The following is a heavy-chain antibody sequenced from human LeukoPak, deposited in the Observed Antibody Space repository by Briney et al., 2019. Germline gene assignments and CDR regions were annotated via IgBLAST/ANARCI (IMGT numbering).Heavy chain of an antibody. CDR1: GGSISSYY. Sequence: SETLSLTCTVSGGSISSYYWSWIRQPPGKGLEWIGSIHYSGSTYYNPSLKSRVTISVDTSRNQFSLKPSSVTAADTAVYYCARVTSILYYFDYWGQGTLVTVSS. V-gene: IGHV4-39*07. CDR3: ARVTSILYYFDY. J-gene: IGHJ4*02. CDR2: IHYSGST.